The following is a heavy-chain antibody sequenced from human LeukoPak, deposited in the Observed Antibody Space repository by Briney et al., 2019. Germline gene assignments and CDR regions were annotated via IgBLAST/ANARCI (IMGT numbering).Heavy chain of an antibody. CDR1: GGSFSGYY. J-gene: IGHJ5*02. D-gene: IGHD3-9*01. V-gene: IGHV4-34*01. CDR3: AGCRYFDWLLSHNWFDP. Sequence: SETLSLTCAVYGGSFSGYYWSWIRQPPGKGLEWIGEINHSGSTNYNPSLKSRVTISVDTSKNQFSLKLSSVTAADTAVYYCAGCRYFDWLLSHNWFDPWGQGTLVTVSS. CDR2: INHSGST.